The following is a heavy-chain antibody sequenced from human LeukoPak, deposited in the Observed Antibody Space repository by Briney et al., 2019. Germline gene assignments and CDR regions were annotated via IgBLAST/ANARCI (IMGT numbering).Heavy chain of an antibody. J-gene: IGHJ4*02. CDR1: GGSISSYY. V-gene: IGHV4-59*01. CDR3: ARAFADYVWGSYRYTILDY. Sequence: SETLSLTCTVSGGSISSYYWSWIRQPPGKGLEWIGYIYYSGSTNYNPSLKSRVTISVDTSKNQFSLKLSSVTAADTAVYYCARAFADYVWGSYRYTILDYWGQGTLVTVSS. CDR2: IYYSGST. D-gene: IGHD3-16*02.